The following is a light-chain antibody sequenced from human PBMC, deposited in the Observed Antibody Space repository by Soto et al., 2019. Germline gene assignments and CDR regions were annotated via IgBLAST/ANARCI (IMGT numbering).Light chain of an antibody. CDR3: QQYNGYPHT. CDR2: KAS. CDR1: QSISTW. J-gene: IGKJ2*01. V-gene: IGKV1-5*03. Sequence: DIQMTQSPSTLSASVGDRVTITCRASQSISTWLAWYQQKPGKAPKLLIYKASSLRNGVPSRFSGSGSWTEFTLTIYSLQPDDFGSYYCQQYNGYPHTFGQGTKLEIK.